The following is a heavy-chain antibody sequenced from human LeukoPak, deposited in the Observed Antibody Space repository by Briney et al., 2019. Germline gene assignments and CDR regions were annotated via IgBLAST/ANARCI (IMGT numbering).Heavy chain of an antibody. D-gene: IGHD3-9*01. Sequence: LRLSCPASGFTLSDEYVCWSRQAPGQWLEWVSYISSSSSYTNYADSVKGRFTISRDNAKNSLYLQMNSLRAEDTAVHYCARSAYFDWLPYYYFDYWGQGTLVTVSS. J-gene: IGHJ4*02. V-gene: IGHV3-11*06. CDR1: GFTLSDEY. CDR3: ARSAYFDWLPYYYFDY. CDR2: ISSSSSYT.